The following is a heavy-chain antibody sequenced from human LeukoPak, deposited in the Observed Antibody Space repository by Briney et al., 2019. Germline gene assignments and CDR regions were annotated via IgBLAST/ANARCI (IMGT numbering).Heavy chain of an antibody. CDR3: AKDVGSFDWLLTSFFDY. J-gene: IGHJ4*02. Sequence: TGGSLRLSCAASGFTLSSHAMTWVRQDPGKGLEWAAAISGSGGNTYYADSVKGRFTISRDNSKYTLSLQMNSLRVEDTAVYYCAKDVGSFDWLLTSFFDYWGQGTLVTVSS. CDR2: ISGSGGNT. CDR1: GFTLSSHA. D-gene: IGHD3-9*01. V-gene: IGHV3-23*01.